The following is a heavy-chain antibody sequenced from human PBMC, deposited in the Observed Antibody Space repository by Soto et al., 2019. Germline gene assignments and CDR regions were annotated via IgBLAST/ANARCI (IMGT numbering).Heavy chain of an antibody. CDR3: ARVGTTMVRGADR. V-gene: IGHV4-30-4*01. CDR2: IYYSGST. CDR1: GGSISSGDYY. D-gene: IGHD3-10*01. Sequence: QVQLQESGPGLVKPSQTLSLTRTVSGGSISSGDYYWSWIRQPPGKGLEWIGYIYYSGSTYYNPSLKSRVTISVDTSKNQFSLKLSSVTAADTAVYYCARVGTTMVRGADRWGQGTLVTVSS. J-gene: IGHJ5*02.